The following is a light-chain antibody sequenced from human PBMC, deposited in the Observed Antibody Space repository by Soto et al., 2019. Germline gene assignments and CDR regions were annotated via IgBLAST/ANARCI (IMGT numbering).Light chain of an antibody. J-gene: IGLJ2*01. V-gene: IGLV2-8*01. CDR1: RDDVGGYNY. CDR2: EVT. Sequence: QSALTQRPSASGSPGQSVTISCAGTRDDVGGYNYVSWYQHHPGKAPKLLIYEVTKRPSGVPDRFSGSKSGNTAYLTVSGLRADDEALYYCSSYVVSNVVVFGGGTKLTVL. CDR3: SSYVVSNVVV.